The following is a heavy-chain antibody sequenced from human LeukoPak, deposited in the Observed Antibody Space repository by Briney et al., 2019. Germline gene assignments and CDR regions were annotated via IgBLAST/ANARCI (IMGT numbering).Heavy chain of an antibody. D-gene: IGHD6-19*01. CDR3: AKPQFQWLSKNDAFDI. CDR1: GFTFSTYN. J-gene: IGHJ3*02. V-gene: IGHV3-21*01. CDR2: ITTSSTYI. Sequence: GGSLRLSCAASGFTFSTYNMNWVRQAPGKGLEWVSSITTSSTYIYYADSVKGRFTISRDNSKNTLYLQMNSLRAEDTAVYYCAKPQFQWLSKNDAFDIWGQGTMVTVSS.